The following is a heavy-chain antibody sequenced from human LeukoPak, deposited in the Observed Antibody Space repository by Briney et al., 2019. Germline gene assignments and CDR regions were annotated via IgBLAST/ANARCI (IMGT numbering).Heavy chain of an antibody. J-gene: IGHJ4*02. CDR3: ARDPIAVAGRGIDY. CDR1: GGSVSSGSYY. CDR2: IYYSGST. V-gene: IGHV4-61*01. Sequence: SETLSLTCTVSGGSVSSGSYYWSWIRQPPGKGLEWIGYIYYSGSTNYNPSLKSRVTISVDTSKNQFSLKLSSVTAADMAVYYCARDPIAVAGRGIDYWGQGTLVTVSS. D-gene: IGHD6-19*01.